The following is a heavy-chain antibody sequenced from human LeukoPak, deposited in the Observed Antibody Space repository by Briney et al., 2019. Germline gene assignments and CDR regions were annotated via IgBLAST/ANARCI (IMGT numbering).Heavy chain of an antibody. CDR1: GFTFSSYS. CDR2: ISSSSSTI. J-gene: IGHJ5*02. V-gene: IGHV3-48*04. D-gene: IGHD3-22*01. CDR3: ARARYYDTADWFDP. Sequence: GGSLRLSCAASGFTFSSYSMNWVRQAPGKGLEWDSYISSSSSTIYYADSVKGRFTISRDNAKNSLYLQMNSLRAEDTAVYYCARARYYDTADWFDPWGQGTLVTVSS.